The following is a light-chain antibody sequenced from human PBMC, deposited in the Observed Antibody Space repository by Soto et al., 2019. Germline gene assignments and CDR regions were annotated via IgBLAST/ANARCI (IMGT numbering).Light chain of an antibody. Sequence: QSALTQPASVSGSPGQSITISCTGSSSDIGGYNYVSWYQQHPGKAPKLIIYDVTYRPSGFSYRFSASKSVSTASLTIYGLQPEDEADDYCSSYSGSTTHILFGGGTKLTVL. CDR3: SSYSGSTTHIL. J-gene: IGLJ2*01. CDR2: DVT. CDR1: SSDIGGYNY. V-gene: IGLV2-14*01.